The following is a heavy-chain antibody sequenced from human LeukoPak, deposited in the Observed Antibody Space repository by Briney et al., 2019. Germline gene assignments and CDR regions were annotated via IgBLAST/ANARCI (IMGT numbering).Heavy chain of an antibody. J-gene: IGHJ4*02. V-gene: IGHV4-34*01. CDR2: INHSGST. CDR1: GGSFNNCY. CDR3: ARGRMVRYDFWSGYTDY. D-gene: IGHD3-3*01. Sequence: SETLSLTCGVYGGSFNNCYWSWIRQPPGKGLEWIGEINHSGSTNYNPSLKSRVTISVDTSKNQFSLKLSSVTAADTAVYYCARGRMVRYDFWSGYTDYWGQGTLVTVSS.